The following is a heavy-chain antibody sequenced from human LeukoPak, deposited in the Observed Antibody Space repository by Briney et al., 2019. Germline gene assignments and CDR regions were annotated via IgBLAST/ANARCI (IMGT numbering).Heavy chain of an antibody. V-gene: IGHV3-23*01. Sequence: QAGGSLRLSCAASGFTFSSYGMSWVRQAPGKGLEWVSAISGSGGSTYYADSVKGRFTISRDNSKNTLYLQMNSLRAEDTAVYYCASRGYSSGWYLDYWGQGTLVTVSS. D-gene: IGHD6-19*01. CDR1: GFTFSSYG. CDR2: ISGSGGST. J-gene: IGHJ4*02. CDR3: ASRGYSSGWYLDY.